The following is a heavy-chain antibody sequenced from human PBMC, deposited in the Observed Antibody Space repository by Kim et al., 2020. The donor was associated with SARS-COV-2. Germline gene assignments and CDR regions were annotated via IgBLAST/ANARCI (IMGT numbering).Heavy chain of an antibody. D-gene: IGHD3-10*01. V-gene: IGHV5-51*01. CDR2: IYPGESQT. J-gene: IGHJ4*02. CDR1: GYSFTTYW. CDR3: ARLGSAYNSPFDY. Sequence: GESLKISCKGSGYSFTTYWIGWVRQMPGKGLEWMGIIYPGESQTRYSPSFQGQVTISVDKSISTAYLQWSSLKASDTAIYYCARLGSAYNSPFDYWGQGTLVTVSS.